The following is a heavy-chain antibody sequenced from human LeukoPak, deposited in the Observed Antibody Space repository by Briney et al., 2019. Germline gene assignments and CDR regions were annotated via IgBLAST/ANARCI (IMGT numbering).Heavy chain of an antibody. CDR2: INHSGST. D-gene: IGHD5-18*01. J-gene: IGHJ4*02. Sequence: SETLSLTCAVYGGSFSGYYWGWIRQPPGKGLEWIGEINHSGSTNYNPSLKSRVTISVDTSKNQFSLKLSSVTAADTAVYYCARGGIQLWFSPFDYWGQGTLVTVSS. V-gene: IGHV4-34*01. CDR3: ARGGIQLWFSPFDY. CDR1: GGSFSGYY.